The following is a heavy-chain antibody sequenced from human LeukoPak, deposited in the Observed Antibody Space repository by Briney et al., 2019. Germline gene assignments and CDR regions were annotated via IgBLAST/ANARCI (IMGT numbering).Heavy chain of an antibody. V-gene: IGHV3-21*01. CDR2: ISSSSSYI. D-gene: IGHD1-26*01. CDR3: ARGGVGVTLISWSDY. CDR1: GFTFSSYS. Sequence: GGSLRLSCAASGFTFSSYSMNWVRQAPGKGLEWVSSISSSSSYIYYADSVKGRFTISRDNARNSLYLQMNSLRAEDTAVYYCARGGVGVTLISWSDYWGQGTLVTVSS. J-gene: IGHJ4*02.